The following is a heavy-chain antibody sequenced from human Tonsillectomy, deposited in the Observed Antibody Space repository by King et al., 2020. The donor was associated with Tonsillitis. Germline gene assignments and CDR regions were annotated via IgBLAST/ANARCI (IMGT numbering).Heavy chain of an antibody. CDR1: GFTFSRYA. D-gene: IGHD3-3*01. CDR3: SKDLDFWSGYPPPQFDY. V-gene: IGHV3-30*18. J-gene: IGHJ4*02. CDR2: MSYDGSKK. Sequence: VQLVESGGGVVQPGRSLRLSCAASGFTFSRYAMHWVRQAPGKGLEGVAVMSYDGSKKYYADSVKGRFTISRDNSNNTLYMQMNSLGAEDTAGYYCSKDLDFWSGYPPPQFDYWGQGTLVTVSS.